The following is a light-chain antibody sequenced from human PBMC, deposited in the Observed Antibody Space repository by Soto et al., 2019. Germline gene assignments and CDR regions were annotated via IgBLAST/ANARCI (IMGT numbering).Light chain of an antibody. J-gene: IGKJ5*01. CDR1: QSVSSA. CDR2: DAS. Sequence: EVVLTESPATLSLAPGEGATLSCRASQSVSSALAWYQQKPGQAPRLLIHDASIRATAIPARFSGSGSGTDFTLTISSLEPEDLAVYYCQQRSNWITFGQGTRLEIE. V-gene: IGKV3-11*01. CDR3: QQRSNWIT.